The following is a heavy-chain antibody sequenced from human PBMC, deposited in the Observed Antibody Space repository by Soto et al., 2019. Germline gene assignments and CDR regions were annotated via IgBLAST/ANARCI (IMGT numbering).Heavy chain of an antibody. CDR1: GFPFSSYS. J-gene: IGHJ6*02. CDR2: ITTSSHTI. Sequence: EVQLVESGGGLVQPGGSLRLSCAASGFPFSSYSMDWVRQAPGQGLEWISYITTSSHTIYYADSVRGRFTISRDNAKNSLFLQMNSLRDKDTAVYYCARHGIQVSHDVWGQGTTVIVSS. CDR3: ARHGIQVSHDV. D-gene: IGHD5-18*01. V-gene: IGHV3-48*02.